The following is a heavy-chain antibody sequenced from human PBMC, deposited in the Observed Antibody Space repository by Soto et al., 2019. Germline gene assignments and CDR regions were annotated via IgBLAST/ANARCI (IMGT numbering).Heavy chain of an antibody. V-gene: IGHV1-69*13. D-gene: IGHD5-18*01. CDR3: ATDVDTAMATDY. CDR1: GGTFSSYA. J-gene: IGHJ4*02. Sequence: SVKVSCKASGGTFSSYAISWVRQAPGQGLEWMGGIIPIFGTANYAQKFQGRVTITADESTSTAYMELSSLRSEDTAVYYCATDVDTAMATDYWGQGTLVTVSS. CDR2: IIPIFGTA.